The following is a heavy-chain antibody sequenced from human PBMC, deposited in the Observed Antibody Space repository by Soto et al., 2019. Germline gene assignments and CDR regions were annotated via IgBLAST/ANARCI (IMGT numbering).Heavy chain of an antibody. Sequence: PGGSLRLSCAGSGFTFSSYAMSWVRQSPGKGLEWVSAISGSGGSTYYADSVKGRFTISRDNSKNTLYLQMNSLRAEDTAVYYCTNQDATFSPFDYWGQGTLVTVSS. CDR2: ISGSGGST. D-gene: IGHD2-2*01. CDR1: GFTFSSYA. J-gene: IGHJ4*02. V-gene: IGHV3-23*01. CDR3: TNQDATFSPFDY.